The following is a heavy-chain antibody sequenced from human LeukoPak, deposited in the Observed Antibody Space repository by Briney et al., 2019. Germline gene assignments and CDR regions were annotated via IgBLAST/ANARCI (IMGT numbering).Heavy chain of an antibody. D-gene: IGHD2-15*01. V-gene: IGHV1-18*01. CDR1: GYTLTSYG. J-gene: IGHJ1*01. CDR3: ARVQYCSGGSCYEYFQH. Sequence: GASVKVSCKASGYTLTSYGISWVRQAPGQGLEWMGWISAYNGNTNYAQKLQGRVTMTTDTSTSTAYMELRSLRSDDTAVYYCARVQYCSGGSCYEYFQHWGQGTLVTVSS. CDR2: ISAYNGNT.